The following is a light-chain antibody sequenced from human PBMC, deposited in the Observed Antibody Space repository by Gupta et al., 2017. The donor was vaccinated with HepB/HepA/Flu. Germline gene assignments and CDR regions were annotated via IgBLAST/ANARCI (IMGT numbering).Light chain of an antibody. J-gene: IGKJ5*01. CDR3: QQYNNWRIT. CDR1: QSLSSN. V-gene: IGKV3-15*01. Sequence: EMMMTQSPATLSVSPGERATLSCRASQSLSSNLAWYQQKPGQAPRLLIYGASTRATGIPARFSGSGSGTEFSLTISSLQSEDFAVYYCQQYNNWRITFGQGTRLEIK. CDR2: GAS.